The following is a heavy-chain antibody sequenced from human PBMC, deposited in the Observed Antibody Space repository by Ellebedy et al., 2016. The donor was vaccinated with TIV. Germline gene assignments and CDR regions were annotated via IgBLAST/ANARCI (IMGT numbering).Heavy chain of an antibody. CDR1: GFTFSRYS. Sequence: PGGSLRLSCEASGFTFSRYSMNWVRQAPGKGLEWVADVSSRSDFIYYADSVKGRFTISRDNAKRSLYLQMDSLRAEDTAGYYWARGPPDARIIAGTSEDPDAFGIWGQGTMVTVSS. CDR2: VSSRSDFI. D-gene: IGHD6-13*01. V-gene: IGHV3-21*01. J-gene: IGHJ3*02. CDR3: ARGPPDARIIAGTSEDPDAFGI.